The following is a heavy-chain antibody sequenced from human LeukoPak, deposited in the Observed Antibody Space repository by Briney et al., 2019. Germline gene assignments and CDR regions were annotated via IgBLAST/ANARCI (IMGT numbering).Heavy chain of an antibody. V-gene: IGHV3-30*09. Sequence: GGSLRLSCAASGFTFSSYAMHWVRQAPGKGLEWVAVISYDGSNKYYADSVKGRFAISRDNSKNTLYLQINSLRAEDTAVYYCAKDRGWSLYYFDYWGQGTLVTVSS. J-gene: IGHJ4*02. CDR3: AKDRGWSLYYFDY. CDR2: ISYDGSNK. CDR1: GFTFSSYA. D-gene: IGHD6-19*01.